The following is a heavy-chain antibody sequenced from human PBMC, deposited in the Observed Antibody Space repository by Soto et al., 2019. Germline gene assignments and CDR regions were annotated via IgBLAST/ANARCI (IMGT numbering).Heavy chain of an antibody. CDR3: EKDGKMGSSYSYDTSEYYFDY. D-gene: IGHD5-18*01. CDR1: GFAFNSLS. J-gene: IGHJ4*02. CDR2: VSFDGRVT. V-gene: IGHV3-30*04. Sequence: GGSLRLSCTGSGFAFNSLSLHWVRQGPDKGLEWVAVVSFDGRVTYYADSVKGRFTISRDNSKNTLYLQMNSLRADDTAVYYCEKDGKMGSSYSYDTSEYYFDYCGQGSLVTVSA.